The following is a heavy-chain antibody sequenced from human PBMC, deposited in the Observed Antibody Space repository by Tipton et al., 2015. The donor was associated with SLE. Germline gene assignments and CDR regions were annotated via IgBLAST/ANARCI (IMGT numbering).Heavy chain of an antibody. J-gene: IGHJ6*02. D-gene: IGHD2-21*02. CDR1: GGSISSSPYY. Sequence: TLSLTCTVSGGSISSSPYYWAWIRQPPGKGLEWIGTVYSGGNTYHIPSLKSRVTMSVDTSKTQFSLKLGSLTAADTAVYYCARVVTVGAAHYYDIDVWGQGTRVTVSS. CDR2: VYSGGNT. V-gene: IGHV4-39*07. CDR3: ARVVTVGAAHYYDIDV.